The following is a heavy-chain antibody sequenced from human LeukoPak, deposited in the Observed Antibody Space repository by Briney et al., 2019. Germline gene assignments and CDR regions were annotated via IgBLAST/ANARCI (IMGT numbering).Heavy chain of an antibody. Sequence: ASVKVSCKASGYTFTGYYMHWVRQAPGQGLEWMGWINPNSGGTNYAQKFQGRVTMTRDTSISTAYMELSRLRSDDTAVYYCARVGKYGDYFGHFDYWGQGTLVAVSS. V-gene: IGHV1-2*02. CDR3: ARVGKYGDYFGHFDY. D-gene: IGHD4-17*01. J-gene: IGHJ4*02. CDR1: GYTFTGYY. CDR2: INPNSGGT.